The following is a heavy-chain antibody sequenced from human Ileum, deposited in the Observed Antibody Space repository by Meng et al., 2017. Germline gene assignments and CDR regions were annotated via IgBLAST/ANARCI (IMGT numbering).Heavy chain of an antibody. V-gene: IGHV6-1*01. J-gene: IGHJ4*02. CDR2: TYYRSKWYN. Sequence: QFQQSGPGVVKPPLNPSTTCAISGDSLFKNSATWNWVRQPPSRGHEWMERTYYRSKWYNDYALSVNSRITVTPDTSKNQISLKLNSVTPDDTAVYYCASEDNLAAFGHWGQGTLVTVSS. CDR3: ASEDNLAAFGH. CDR1: GDSLFKNSAT. D-gene: IGHD6-25*01.